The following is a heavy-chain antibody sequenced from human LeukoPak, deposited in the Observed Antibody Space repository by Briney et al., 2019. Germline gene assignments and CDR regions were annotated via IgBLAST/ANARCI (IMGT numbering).Heavy chain of an antibody. J-gene: IGHJ4*02. CDR2: INPSGGST. CDR3: ASTCSGGSWYDVAADY. D-gene: IGHD2-15*01. CDR1: GYPFTSYY. V-gene: IGHV1-46*01. Sequence: ASVKVSRKASGYPFTSYYMHWVPHPPGQGLEWMGIINPSGGSTIYTQKFQGRVTMTRDIYTSTVYMEASSLRSEHTDVYYCASTCSGGSWYDVAADYWGQGTLVTVSS.